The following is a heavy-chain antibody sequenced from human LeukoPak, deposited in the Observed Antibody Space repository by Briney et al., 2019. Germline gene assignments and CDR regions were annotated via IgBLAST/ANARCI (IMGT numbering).Heavy chain of an antibody. Sequence: GGSLRLSCAASGFTFSSYGMHWVRQAPGKGLEWVALIWYDGSNKNYADSVKGRFTISRDNSKNTLYLQMNSLRADDTAVYYCARATRGYCSSTSCYLGSWNWFDPWGQGTLVTVSS. CDR3: ARATRGYCSSTSCYLGSWNWFDP. CDR2: IWYDGSNK. J-gene: IGHJ5*02. D-gene: IGHD2-2*01. CDR1: GFTFSSYG. V-gene: IGHV3-33*01.